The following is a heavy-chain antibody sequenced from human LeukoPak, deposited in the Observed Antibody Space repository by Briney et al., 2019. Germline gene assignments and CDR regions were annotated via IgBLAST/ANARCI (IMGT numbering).Heavy chain of an antibody. CDR1: GFTFTTSR. J-gene: IGHJ3*01. V-gene: IGHV3-74*01. CDR2: IESDGTST. CDR3: ARDQYSSTWYRGAFDV. Sequence: GGSLRLSCAASGFTFTTSRMHWFRQAPGKGLVWVSRIESDGTSTTYADSVKGRFTISRDNAKNTLYLQMNSLRAEDTAVYYCARDQYSSTWYRGAFDVWGQGTMVSVSS. D-gene: IGHD6-13*01.